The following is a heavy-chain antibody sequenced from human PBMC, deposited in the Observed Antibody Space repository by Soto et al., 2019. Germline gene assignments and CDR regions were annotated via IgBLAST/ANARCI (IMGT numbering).Heavy chain of an antibody. V-gene: IGHV4-39*01. Sequence: SETLSLTCSVSGGSISSNSHYWVWIRQPPGKGLEWIGSIYYNGDTYYNPSLKSRVTISVDTSKNQFSVKLNSVTAADTAVYYCARHQSIVVVTAARAFDIWGQGTMVTVS. CDR2: IYYNGDT. J-gene: IGHJ3*02. CDR1: GGSISSNSHY. D-gene: IGHD2-15*01. CDR3: ARHQSIVVVTAARAFDI.